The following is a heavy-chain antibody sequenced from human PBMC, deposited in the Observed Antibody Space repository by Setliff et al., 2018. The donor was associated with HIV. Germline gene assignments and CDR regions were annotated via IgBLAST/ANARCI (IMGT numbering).Heavy chain of an antibody. J-gene: IGHJ6*03. CDR2: ISGYNGYT. D-gene: IGHD3-10*01. CDR1: GYTFTSYG. V-gene: IGHV1-18*01. CDR3: AGSRITMVRGAAYYYYMDV. Sequence: GASVKVSYKASGYTFTSYGISWVRQAPGQGLEWMGWISGYNGYTNYAQNLQGRVTMTTDTSTSTAYMELRSLRSDDTAVYYCAGSRITMVRGAAYYYYMDVWGKGTTVTVSS.